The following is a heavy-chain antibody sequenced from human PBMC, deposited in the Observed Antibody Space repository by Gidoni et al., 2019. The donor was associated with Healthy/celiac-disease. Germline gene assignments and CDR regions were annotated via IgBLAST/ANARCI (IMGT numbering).Heavy chain of an antibody. CDR2: IIPIFGIA. V-gene: IGHV1-69*17. CDR1: GGTFSSYA. J-gene: IGHJ6*02. CDR3: ARDNATVTTYYYYYGMDV. Sequence: QVQLVQSGAEVKKPGSSVKVSCKASGGTFSSYAISWVRQAPGQGLEWMGGIIPIFGIANYAQKFQGRVTITADKSTSTAYMELSSLRSEDTAVYYCARDNATVTTYYYYYGMDVWGQGTTVTVSS. D-gene: IGHD4-17*01.